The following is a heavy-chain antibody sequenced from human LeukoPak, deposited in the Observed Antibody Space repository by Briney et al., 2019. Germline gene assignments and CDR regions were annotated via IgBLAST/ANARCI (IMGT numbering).Heavy chain of an antibody. Sequence: SETLSLTCAVYGGSFSGYYWSWIRQPPGKGLEWIGEINHSGSTNYNPSLKSRVTISVGTSKNQFSLKLSSVTAADTAVYYCASVLWFGELLMDYWGQGTLVTVSS. J-gene: IGHJ4*02. CDR3: ASVLWFGELLMDY. V-gene: IGHV4-34*01. CDR2: INHSGST. CDR1: GGSFSGYY. D-gene: IGHD3-10*01.